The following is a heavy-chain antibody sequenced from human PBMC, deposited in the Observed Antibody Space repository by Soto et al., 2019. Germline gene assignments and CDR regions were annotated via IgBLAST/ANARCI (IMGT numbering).Heavy chain of an antibody. D-gene: IGHD6-6*01. V-gene: IGHV4-59*01. CDR3: ARGAGRSEGGSSSGFDY. CDR1: GGSISSYY. Sequence: SETLSLTCTVSGGSISSYYWSWIRQPPGKGLEWIGYIYYSGSTNYNPSLKSRVTISVDTSKNQFSLKLSSVTAADTAVYYCARGAGRSEGGSSSGFDYWGQGTLVTVSS. CDR2: IYYSGST. J-gene: IGHJ4*02.